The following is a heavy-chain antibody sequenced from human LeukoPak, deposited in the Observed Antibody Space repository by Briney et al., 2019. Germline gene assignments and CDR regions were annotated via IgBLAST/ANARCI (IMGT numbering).Heavy chain of an antibody. CDR3: ASVGSSGCLDY. CDR1: GFTYNNYA. V-gene: IGHV3-30*04. Sequence: PGGSLRLSCAASGFTYNNYAMHWVRQAPGKGLEWVAVISYVGSNKYYADSVKGRFTISRDNSKNTLYLQMNSLRAEDTAVYYCASVGSSGCLDYWGQGTLDTVSS. CDR2: ISYVGSNK. J-gene: IGHJ4*02. D-gene: IGHD6-19*01.